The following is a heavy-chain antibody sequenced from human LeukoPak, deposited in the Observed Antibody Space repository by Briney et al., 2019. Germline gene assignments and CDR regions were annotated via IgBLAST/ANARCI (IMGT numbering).Heavy chain of an antibody. Sequence: SETLSLTCAVYGGSFSGYYWSWIRQPPGKGLEWIGEINHSGSTNYNPSLKSRVTISVDTSKNQFSLKLSSVTAADTAVYYCARDVGSSWFGHYFDYWGQGTLVTVSS. D-gene: IGHD6-13*01. CDR2: INHSGST. J-gene: IGHJ4*02. CDR3: ARDVGSSWFGHYFDY. CDR1: GGSFSGYY. V-gene: IGHV4-34*01.